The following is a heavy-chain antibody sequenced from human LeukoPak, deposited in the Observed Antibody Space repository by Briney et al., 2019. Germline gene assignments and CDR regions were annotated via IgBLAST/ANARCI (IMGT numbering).Heavy chain of an antibody. D-gene: IGHD6-19*01. J-gene: IGHJ4*02. Sequence: GGSLRLSCAASGFTFSSYSMNWVRQAPGKGLEWVSSISSSSSYIYYADSVKGRFTISRDNAKNSLYLQMNSLRAEDTAVYYCARSPGYSSGWYSYYFDYWGQGTLVTVSS. CDR3: ARSPGYSSGWYSYYFDY. CDR1: GFTFSSYS. CDR2: ISSSSSYI. V-gene: IGHV3-21*01.